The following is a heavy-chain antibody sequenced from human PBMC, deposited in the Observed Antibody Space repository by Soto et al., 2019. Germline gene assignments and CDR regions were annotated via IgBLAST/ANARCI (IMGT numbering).Heavy chain of an antibody. CDR2: IRSKAYGGTT. CDR3: TRDRGWIAFDI. V-gene: IGHV3-49*03. D-gene: IGHD2-2*03. Sequence: GGSLRLSCTASVFTFGGYAMSLFRQAPGKGLEWVGFIRSKAYGGTTEYAASVKGRFTISRDDYKSIAYLQMKSLKTEDTAVYYCTRDRGWIAFDIWGQGTMVTVSS. CDR1: VFTFGGYA. J-gene: IGHJ3*02.